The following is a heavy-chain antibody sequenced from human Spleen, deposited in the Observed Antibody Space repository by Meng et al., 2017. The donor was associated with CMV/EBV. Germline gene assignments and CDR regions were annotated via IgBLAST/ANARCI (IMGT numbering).Heavy chain of an antibody. V-gene: IGHV3-21*01. D-gene: IGHD6-19*01. CDR2: ISSSSNYL. Sequence: GESLKISCAASGFTFSSYTLNWVRQAPGKGLEWVSSISSSSNYLYYADSVKGRFTISRDNAKNSLYLQMNSLRAEDTAVYYCARDYGAETGTGSWGQGTLVTVSS. CDR1: GFTFSSYT. CDR3: ARDYGAETGTGS. J-gene: IGHJ4*02.